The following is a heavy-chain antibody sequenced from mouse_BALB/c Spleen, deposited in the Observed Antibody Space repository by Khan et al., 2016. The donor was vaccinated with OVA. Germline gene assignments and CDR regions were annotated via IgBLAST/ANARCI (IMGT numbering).Heavy chain of an antibody. CDR1: GFTFSNYA. J-gene: IGHJ3*01. D-gene: IGHD1-1*01. CDR3: ARELFTKVVGTPCSY. V-gene: IGHV5-9-3*01. Sequence: EVELVESGGGLVKPGGSLKLSCAVSGFTFSNYAMSWVRQTPEKRLEWVATISSGGSYTYYPDSVQGRFIISRDNAKNTLYLQMSSLRSEDTAIYRGARELFTKVVGTPCSYWRQGTLDTVSA. CDR2: ISSGGSYT.